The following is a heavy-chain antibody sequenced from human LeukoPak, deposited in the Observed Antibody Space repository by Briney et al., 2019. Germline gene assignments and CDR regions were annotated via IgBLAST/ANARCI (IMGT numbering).Heavy chain of an antibody. CDR3: ARESWYYDSWTRSGSYYMDV. J-gene: IGHJ6*03. Sequence: SETLSLTCTVSGGSISSYYWSWIRQPAGKGLEWIGRIYTSGSTNYNPSLKSRVTMSVDTSKNQFSLKLSSVTAADTAVYYCARESWYYDSWTRSGSYYMDVWGKGTTVTVSS. V-gene: IGHV4-4*07. CDR1: GGSISSYY. D-gene: IGHD3-22*01. CDR2: IYTSGST.